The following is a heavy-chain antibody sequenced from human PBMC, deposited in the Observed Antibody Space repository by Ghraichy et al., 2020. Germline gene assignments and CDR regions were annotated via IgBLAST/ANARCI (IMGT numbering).Heavy chain of an antibody. V-gene: IGHV1-18*01. J-gene: IGHJ5*02. CDR3: ARDMGNFVSNWFDP. D-gene: IGHD3-3*02. CDR2: ISAYNGNT. Sequence: ASVKVSCKASGYTFPSYGISWVRQAPGQGLEWMGWISAYNGNTNYAQKFQGRVTMTTDTSTSTAYMELRSLRSDDTAVYYCARDMGNFVSNWFDPWGQGTLVTVSS. CDR1: GYTFPSYG.